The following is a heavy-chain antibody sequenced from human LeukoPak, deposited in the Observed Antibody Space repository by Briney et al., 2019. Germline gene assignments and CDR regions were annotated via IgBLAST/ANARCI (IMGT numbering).Heavy chain of an antibody. CDR2: NYYSGTT. J-gene: IGHJ4*02. CDR1: GGSISDYY. CDR3: ARGRLYYYGSGSYPRYFDY. D-gene: IGHD3-10*01. Sequence: SETLSLTCTVSGGSISDYYWSWIPQPPGRGLEWIGYNYYSGTTKYNPSLKSRVTISVDTSKNQFSLKLSSVTAADTAVYYCARGRLYYYGSGSYPRYFDYWGQGTLVTVSS. V-gene: IGHV4-59*12.